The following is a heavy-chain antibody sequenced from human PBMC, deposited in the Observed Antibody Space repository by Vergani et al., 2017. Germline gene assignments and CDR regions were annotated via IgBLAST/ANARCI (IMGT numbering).Heavy chain of an antibody. CDR3: ASSIRFLDRAGYFDY. D-gene: IGHD3-3*01. CDR1: GGTFSSYA. V-gene: IGHV1-69*01. Sequence: QVQLVQSGAEVKKPGSSVKVSCKASGGTFSSYAISWVRQAPGQGLEWMGGIIAIFGTANYAQKFQGRVTITSDESTSTAYMELSSLRSEDTAVYYCASSIRFLDRAGYFDYWGQGTLVTVSS. CDR2: IIAIFGTA. J-gene: IGHJ4*02.